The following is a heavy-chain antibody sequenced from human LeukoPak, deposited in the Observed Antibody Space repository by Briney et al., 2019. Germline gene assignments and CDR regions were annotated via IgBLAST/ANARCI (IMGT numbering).Heavy chain of an antibody. J-gene: IGHJ5*02. Sequence: PSETLSLTCTVSGGSISSGGYSWSWIRQHPGKGLEWIGYIYYSGSTYYNPSLKSRVTISVDTSKNQFSLKLSSVTAADTAVYYCARGNWNYGNWFDPWGQGTLVTVSS. D-gene: IGHD1-7*01. CDR3: ARGNWNYGNWFDP. V-gene: IGHV4-31*03. CDR1: GGSISSGGYS. CDR2: IYYSGST.